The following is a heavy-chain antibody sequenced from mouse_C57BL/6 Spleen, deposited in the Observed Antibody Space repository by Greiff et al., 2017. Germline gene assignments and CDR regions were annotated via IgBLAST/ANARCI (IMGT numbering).Heavy chain of an antibody. CDR3: ADYYGSSYPAWFAY. Sequence: EVKVVESGGGLVKPGGSLKLSCAASGFTFRDYGMHWVRQAPEKGLEWVAYISSGSSTIYYADTVKGRFTISRDNAKNTLFLQMTSLRSEDTAMYYCADYYGSSYPAWFAYWGQGTLVTVSA. J-gene: IGHJ3*01. CDR2: ISSGSSTI. D-gene: IGHD1-1*01. CDR1: GFTFRDYG. V-gene: IGHV5-17*01.